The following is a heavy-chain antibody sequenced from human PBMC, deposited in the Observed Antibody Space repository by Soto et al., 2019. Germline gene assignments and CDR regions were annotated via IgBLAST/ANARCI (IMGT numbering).Heavy chain of an antibody. V-gene: IGHV1-3*01. CDR2: INADNGNT. Sequence: QVKLVQSGAEVKKPGASVKVSCKASGYTFSNYALHWVRQAPGQRLEWMGWINADNGNTKYSQKFQGRVTFTRDTSASTAYMALSSLRSEDTAVYYCAAPSYGSGNYYWGQGTLVTVSS. CDR1: GYTFSNYA. CDR3: AAPSYGSGNYY. D-gene: IGHD3-10*01. J-gene: IGHJ4*02.